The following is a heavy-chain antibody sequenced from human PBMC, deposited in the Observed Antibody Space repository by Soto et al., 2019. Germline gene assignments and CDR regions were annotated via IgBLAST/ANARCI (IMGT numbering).Heavy chain of an antibody. CDR1: GFTFSSYW. CDR3: ARVHYDSSGYYFDY. D-gene: IGHD3-22*01. Sequence: PGGSLRLSCAASGFTFSSYWMSWVRQAPGKGLEWVANIKQDGSEKYYVDSVKGRFTISRDNAKNSLYLQMNSLRAEDTAVYYCARVHYDSSGYYFDYWGQGTLVTVSS. CDR2: IKQDGSEK. V-gene: IGHV3-7*05. J-gene: IGHJ4*02.